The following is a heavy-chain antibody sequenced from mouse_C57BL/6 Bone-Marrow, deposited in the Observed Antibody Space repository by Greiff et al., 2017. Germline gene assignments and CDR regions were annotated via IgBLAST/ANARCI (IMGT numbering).Heavy chain of an antibody. V-gene: IGHV5-6*02. CDR1: GFTFSSYG. CDR3: ARRGRGGYFDV. D-gene: IGHD1-1*01. CDR2: ISTGGSYT. J-gene: IGHJ1*03. Sequence: EVKLMAPGGDLVKPGGSLKLSCAASGFTFSSYGMSWVRPTPDNRLEWVATISTGGSYTYYPDTVPGRSTIPRDNAKKTLYRQMRSLKAEDTAGYYCARRGRGGYFDVWGTGTTVTGSS.